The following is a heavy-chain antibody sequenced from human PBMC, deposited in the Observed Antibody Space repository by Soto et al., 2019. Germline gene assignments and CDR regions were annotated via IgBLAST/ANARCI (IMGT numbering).Heavy chain of an antibody. Sequence: QVQLVQSGAEVKKPGASVKDSCKASGYTFTRYGFSWVRQAPGQGLEWMGWINAYNGNTNYAQKLPSRLTMTTDTSTSTAYMELRSLRSDETAVYYCARGAANGDYWGQGTLVTVSP. CDR1: GYTFTRYG. V-gene: IGHV1-18*01. CDR2: INAYNGNT. J-gene: IGHJ4*02. CDR3: ARGAANGDY. D-gene: IGHD6-13*01.